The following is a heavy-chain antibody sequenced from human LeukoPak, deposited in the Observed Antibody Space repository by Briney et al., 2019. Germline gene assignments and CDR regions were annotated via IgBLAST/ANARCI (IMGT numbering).Heavy chain of an antibody. CDR2: ISGSGGST. J-gene: IGHJ4*02. CDR3: AKDPWYQLLYEDYFDY. V-gene: IGHV3-23*01. CDR1: GFTFSSYA. Sequence: GSLRLSCAASGFTFSSYAMSWVRQAPGKGLEWVSAISGSGGSTYYADSVKGRFTISRDNSKNTLYLQMNSLRAEDTAVYYCAKDPWYQLLYEDYFDYWGQGTLVTVSS. D-gene: IGHD2-2*02.